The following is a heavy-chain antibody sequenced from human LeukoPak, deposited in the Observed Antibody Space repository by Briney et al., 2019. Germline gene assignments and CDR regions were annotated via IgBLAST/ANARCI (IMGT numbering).Heavy chain of an antibody. Sequence: PSETLSLTCTVSGYSISSDYYWGWIRQPPGKGLEWIGIIHESGSTFYNPSLKSRVNISVDTSKNQFSLKLSSVTAADTAVYYCARDQGGDWSTTFDYWGQGTLVIVSS. V-gene: IGHV4-38-2*02. D-gene: IGHD2-21*02. CDR2: IHESGST. CDR1: GYSISSDYY. J-gene: IGHJ4*02. CDR3: ARDQGGDWSTTFDY.